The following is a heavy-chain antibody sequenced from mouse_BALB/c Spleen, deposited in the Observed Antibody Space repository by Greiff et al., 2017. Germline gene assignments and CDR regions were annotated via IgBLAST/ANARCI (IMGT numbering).Heavy chain of an antibody. Sequence: VQLQQSGPGLVAPSQSLSITCTVSGFSLTSYGVHWVRQPPGKGLEWLGVIWAGGSTNYNSALMSRLSISKDNSKSQVFLKMNSLQTDDTAMYYCAREGNYYGSSGYFDVWGAGTTVTVSS. D-gene: IGHD1-1*01. J-gene: IGHJ1*01. V-gene: IGHV2-9*02. CDR2: IWAGGST. CDR1: GFSLTSYG. CDR3: AREGNYYGSSGYFDV.